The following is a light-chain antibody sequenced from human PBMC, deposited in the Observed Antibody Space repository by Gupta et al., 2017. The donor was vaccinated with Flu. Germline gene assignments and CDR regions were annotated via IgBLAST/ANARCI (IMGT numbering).Light chain of an antibody. Sequence: GHSSYAIAWHQQQPEKGPRYLMKLNSDGSHSKGDGIPDRFSGSSSGAERYLTISSLQSEDEADYYCQTWGTGIQGVFGGGTKLTVL. CDR3: QTWGTGIQGV. J-gene: IGLJ3*02. CDR1: GHSSYA. CDR2: LNSDGSH. V-gene: IGLV4-69*01.